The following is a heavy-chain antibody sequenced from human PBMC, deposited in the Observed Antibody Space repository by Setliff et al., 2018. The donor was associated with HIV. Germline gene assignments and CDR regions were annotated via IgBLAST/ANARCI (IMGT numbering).Heavy chain of an antibody. CDR2: ISLDGTNK. Sequence: PGGSLRLSCAASGFTFSSYWMSWVRQAPGKGLEWVSVISLDGTNKYYTDSVKGRFTISRDNSKNTLYLQMNSLRAEDTAVYYCASEYCSGGSCPYNWFDPWGQGTLVTVSS. CDR1: GFTFSSYW. V-gene: IGHV3-30*03. J-gene: IGHJ5*02. D-gene: IGHD2-15*01. CDR3: ASEYCSGGSCPYNWFDP.